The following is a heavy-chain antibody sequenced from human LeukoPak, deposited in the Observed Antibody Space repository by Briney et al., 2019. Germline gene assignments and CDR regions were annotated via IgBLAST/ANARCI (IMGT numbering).Heavy chain of an antibody. CDR1: GYTFTHYV. CDR2: ISPYNGNT. CDR3: ARASTHRYNWKSGQLNDAFDI. J-gene: IGHJ3*02. Sequence: ASVKVSCKTSGYTFTHYVISWVRQAPGQGLEWMGRISPYNGNTKYAQKLQGRVTMTTDTSTSTAYMELRSLRSDDTAVYYCARASTHRYNWKSGQLNDAFDIWGQGTMVTVSS. V-gene: IGHV1-18*01. D-gene: IGHD1-20*01.